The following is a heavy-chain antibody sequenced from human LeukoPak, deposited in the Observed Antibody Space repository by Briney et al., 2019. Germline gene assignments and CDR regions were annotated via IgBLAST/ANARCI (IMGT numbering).Heavy chain of an antibody. CDR3: ARVRCSGGSCYSLDWYFDL. D-gene: IGHD2-15*01. J-gene: IGHJ2*01. CDR2: IIPIFGIA. CDR1: GGTFSSYA. V-gene: IGHV1-69*04. Sequence: ASVKVSCKASGGTFSSYAISWVRQAPGQGLEWMGRIIPIFGIASHAQKFQGRVTITADKSTSTAYMELSSLRSEDTAVYYCARVRCSGGSCYSLDWYFDLWGRGTLVTVSS.